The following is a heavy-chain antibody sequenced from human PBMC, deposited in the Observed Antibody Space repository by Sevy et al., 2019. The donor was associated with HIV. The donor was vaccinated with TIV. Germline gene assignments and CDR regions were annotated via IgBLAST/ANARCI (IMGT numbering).Heavy chain of an antibody. V-gene: IGHV3-21*01. Sequence: GGSLRLSCAASGFTFSSYSMYWVRQAPGKGLEWVSSISSSSSYIYYADSVKGRFTISRDNAKNSLYLQMNSLRAEDTAVYYCARARPYSSGWFGNWFDPWGQGTLVTVSS. D-gene: IGHD6-19*01. CDR2: ISSSSSYI. J-gene: IGHJ5*02. CDR3: ARARPYSSGWFGNWFDP. CDR1: GFTFSSYS.